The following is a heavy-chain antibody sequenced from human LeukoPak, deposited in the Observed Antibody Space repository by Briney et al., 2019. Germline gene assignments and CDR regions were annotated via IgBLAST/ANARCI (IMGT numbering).Heavy chain of an antibody. CDR1: GFTFSSYA. CDR2: ISYDGSNK. D-gene: IGHD5-18*01. J-gene: IGHJ4*02. CDR3: ARDAMVISFDY. Sequence: PGRSLRLSCAASGFTFSSYAMHWVRQAPGKGLEWVAVISYDGSNKYYADSVKGRFTISRDNSKNTLYLQMNSLRAEDTAVYYCARDAMVISFDYWGQGTLVTVSS. V-gene: IGHV3-30*04.